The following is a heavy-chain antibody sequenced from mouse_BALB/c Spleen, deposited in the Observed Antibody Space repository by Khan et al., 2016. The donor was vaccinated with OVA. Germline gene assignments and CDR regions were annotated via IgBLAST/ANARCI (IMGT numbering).Heavy chain of an antibody. J-gene: IGHJ3*01. CDR3: ARAGYSPWFAY. D-gene: IGHD2-3*01. Sequence: MQLEESGAELVRPGALVKLSCKASGFNIKDYYIHWVKQRPEQGLEWIGWIDPENGNTIYDPKFQGKANITADTSSNTAYLHFSSLTYEDTAVYYCARAGYSPWFAYWGQGTLVTVSA. CDR1: GFNIKDYY. CDR2: IDPENGNT. V-gene: IGHV14-1*02.